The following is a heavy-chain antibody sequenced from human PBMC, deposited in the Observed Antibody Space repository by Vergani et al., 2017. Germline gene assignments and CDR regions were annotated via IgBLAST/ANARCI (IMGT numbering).Heavy chain of an antibody. J-gene: IGHJ6*03. CDR3: ARGYCSSTSCYKGYYYYYMDV. Sequence: QVQLQQWGAGLLKPSETLSLTCAVYGGSFSGYYWSWIRQPPGKGLEWIGEINHSGSTNYNPSLKSRVTISVDTSKNQFSLKLSSVTAADTAVYYCARGYCSSTSCYKGYYYYYMDVWGKGTTVTVSS. V-gene: IGHV4-34*01. D-gene: IGHD2-2*02. CDR1: GGSFSGYY. CDR2: INHSGST.